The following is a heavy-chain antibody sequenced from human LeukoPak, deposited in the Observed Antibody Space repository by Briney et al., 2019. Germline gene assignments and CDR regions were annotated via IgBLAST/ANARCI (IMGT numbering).Heavy chain of an antibody. D-gene: IGHD4-23*01. CDR3: ARDAGGDYGGNFKDY. J-gene: IGHJ4*02. Sequence: GGSLRLSCAASGFTFSSYSMNWVRQAPGKGLEWVSSISSSSSYIYYADSVKGQFTISRDNAKNSLYLQMNSLRAEDTAVYYCARDAGGDYGGNFKDYWGQGTLVTVSS. CDR2: ISSSSSYI. CDR1: GFTFSSYS. V-gene: IGHV3-21*01.